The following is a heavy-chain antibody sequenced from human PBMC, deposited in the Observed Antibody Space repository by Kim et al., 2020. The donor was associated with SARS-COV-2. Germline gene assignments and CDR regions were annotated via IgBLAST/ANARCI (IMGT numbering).Heavy chain of an antibody. J-gene: IGHJ4*02. Sequence: KFPGRVTITADQSTSTDYMELSSLRSEDTAVYYCARASFFYDSSGYHFDYWGQGTLVTVSS. CDR3: ARASFFYDSSGYHFDY. V-gene: IGHV1-69*01. D-gene: IGHD3-22*01.